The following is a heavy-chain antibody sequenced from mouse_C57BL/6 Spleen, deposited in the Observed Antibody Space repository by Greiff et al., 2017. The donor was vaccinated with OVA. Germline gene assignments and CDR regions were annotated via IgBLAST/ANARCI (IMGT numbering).Heavy chain of an antibody. D-gene: IGHD3-2*02. CDR1: GYTFTSYW. J-gene: IGHJ3*01. CDR3: ARGPAQAPFAY. V-gene: IGHV1-61*01. Sequence: VQLPQPGAELVRPGSSVKLSCKASGYTFTSYWMDWVKQRPGQGLEWIGNIYPSDSETHYNQKFKDKATLTVDKSSSTAYMQLSSLTSEDSAVYYCARGPAQAPFAYWGQGTLVTVSA. CDR2: IYPSDSET.